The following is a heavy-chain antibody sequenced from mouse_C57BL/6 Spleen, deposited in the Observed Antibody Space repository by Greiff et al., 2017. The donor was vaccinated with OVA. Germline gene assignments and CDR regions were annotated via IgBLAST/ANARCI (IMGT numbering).Heavy chain of an antibody. D-gene: IGHD2-10*02. Sequence: EVKLMESGGGLVKPGGSLKLSCAASGFTFSDYGMHWVRQAPEKGLEWAAYISSGSSTIYYADTVQGRFTISSDNAKNTLFLQMTSLRSEDTAMYYCARKYGYYVGLFAYWGQGTLVTVSA. V-gene: IGHV5-17*01. CDR2: ISSGSSTI. CDR1: GFTFSDYG. J-gene: IGHJ3*01. CDR3: ARKYGYYVGLFAY.